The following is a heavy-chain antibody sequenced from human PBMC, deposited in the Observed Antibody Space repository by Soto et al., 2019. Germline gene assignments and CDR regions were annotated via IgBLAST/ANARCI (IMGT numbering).Heavy chain of an antibody. J-gene: IGHJ6*02. CDR3: ARGYYDSSGYYYQPPLRFGGMDV. D-gene: IGHD3-22*01. CDR2: IYYSGST. CDR1: GGSISSGDYY. Sequence: SETLSLTCTVSGGSISSGDYYWSWIRQPPGKGLEWIGYIYYSGSTYYNPSLKSRVTISVDTSKNQFSLKLSSVTAADTAVYYCARGYYDSSGYYYQPPLRFGGMDVWGQGTTVTVSS. V-gene: IGHV4-30-4*01.